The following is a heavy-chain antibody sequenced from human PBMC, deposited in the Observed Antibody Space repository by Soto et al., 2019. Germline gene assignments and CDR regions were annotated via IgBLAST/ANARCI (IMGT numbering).Heavy chain of an antibody. CDR1: GFTVSNNS. Sequence: EVQLVETGGGLIQPGESLRLSCAASGFTVSNNSMSWVRQAPGKGLEWVSIIYSGGSTYYADSVKGRFTISRDNSQNTEYLQTNSLRAEDTAVDYWARGAGDFGDRVDYWGQGTLVTVAS. CDR2: IYSGGST. V-gene: IGHV3-53*02. CDR3: ARGAGDFGDRVDY. D-gene: IGHD4-17*01. J-gene: IGHJ4*02.